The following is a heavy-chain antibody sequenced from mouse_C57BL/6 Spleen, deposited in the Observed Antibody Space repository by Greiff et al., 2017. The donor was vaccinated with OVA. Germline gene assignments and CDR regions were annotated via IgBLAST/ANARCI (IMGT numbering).Heavy chain of an antibody. Sequence: EVHLVESGEGLVKPGGSLKLSCAASGFTFSSYAMSWVRQTPEKRLEWVAYISSGGDYIYYADTVKGRFTISRDNARNTLYLQMSSLKSEDTAMYYCTRDTGTGDRFAYWGQGTLVTVSA. V-gene: IGHV5-9-1*02. D-gene: IGHD4-1*01. J-gene: IGHJ3*01. CDR3: TRDTGTGDRFAY. CDR2: ISSGGDYI. CDR1: GFTFSSYA.